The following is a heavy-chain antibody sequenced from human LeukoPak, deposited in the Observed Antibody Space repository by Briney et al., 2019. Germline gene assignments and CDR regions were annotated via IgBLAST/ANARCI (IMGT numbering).Heavy chain of an antibody. Sequence: SETLSLTCSVSGGSIRNSFWRWIRQPPGKGLEWIAYIYYTGNTKYNPSLKSRVTISVDTSKNQFSLRLSSVTSADAAVFYCARDSGSSPTFDYWGQGTLVTVSS. D-gene: IGHD1-26*01. CDR3: ARDSGSSPTFDY. V-gene: IGHV4-59*01. CDR2: IYYTGNT. CDR1: GGSIRNSF. J-gene: IGHJ4*02.